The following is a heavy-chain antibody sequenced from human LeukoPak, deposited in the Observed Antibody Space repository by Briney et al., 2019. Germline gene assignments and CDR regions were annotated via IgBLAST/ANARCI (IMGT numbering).Heavy chain of an antibody. CDR2: IWYDATKK. CDR3: AKYGSPHYYDSSGYYRDAFDI. D-gene: IGHD3-22*01. J-gene: IGHJ3*02. Sequence: GGSLRLSCAASGFSFSSYAMHWVRQAPGKGLEWVALIWYDATKKYYADSVKGRFTISRDNSKNTLYLQMNSLRAEDTAVYYCAKYGSPHYYDSSGYYRDAFDIWGQGTMVTVSS. CDR1: GFSFSSYA. V-gene: IGHV3-33*06.